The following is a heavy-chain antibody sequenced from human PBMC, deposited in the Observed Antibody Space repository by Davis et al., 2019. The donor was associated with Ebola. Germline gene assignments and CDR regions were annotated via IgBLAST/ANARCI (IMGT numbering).Heavy chain of an antibody. CDR1: GGSISSGDYY. Sequence: SETLSLTCTVSGGSISSGDYYWSWIRQPPGKGLEWIGYIYYSGSTYYNPSLKSRVTISGDTSKNQFSLNVNSVTAADTAVYYCARLGDWNDAAFDIWGQGTMVTVSS. CDR3: ARLGDWNDAAFDI. CDR2: IYYSGST. D-gene: IGHD1-1*01. J-gene: IGHJ3*02. V-gene: IGHV4-30-4*01.